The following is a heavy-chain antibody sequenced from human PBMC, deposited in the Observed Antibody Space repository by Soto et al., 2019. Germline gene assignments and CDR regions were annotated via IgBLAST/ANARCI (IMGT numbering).Heavy chain of an antibody. Sequence: QVQLQESGPGLVKPSQTLSLTCTVSGDSISSGDYYWSWIRQPPGKGLEWIGYIYYSGSTYYNPSRKSRVTISVDTSKNHFSLKLSSVTSADTAVYYCARVGPTYYDSSGSLGRYFDYWGQGTLVTVSS. J-gene: IGHJ4*02. CDR1: GDSISSGDYY. D-gene: IGHD3-22*01. CDR2: IYYSGST. V-gene: IGHV4-30-4*01. CDR3: ARVGPTYYDSSGSLGRYFDY.